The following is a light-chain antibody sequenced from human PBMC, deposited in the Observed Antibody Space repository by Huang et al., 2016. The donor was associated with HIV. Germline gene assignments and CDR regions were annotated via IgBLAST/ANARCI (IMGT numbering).Light chain of an antibody. V-gene: IGKV3-15*01. CDR3: QQYNDFRST. CDR1: QIVSSH. CDR2: AAS. J-gene: IGKJ3*01. Sequence: ETVMTQSPVTLSVSPGDRASLSCRSSQIVSSHLAWYQQTPGQAPRLLIYAASPRATGVPARFSGSGAGTEFTLTISTLQSEDSAVYYCQQYNDFRSTFGPGTRVEIK.